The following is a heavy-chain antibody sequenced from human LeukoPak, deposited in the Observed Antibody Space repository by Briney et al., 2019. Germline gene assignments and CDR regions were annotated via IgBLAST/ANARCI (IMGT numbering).Heavy chain of an antibody. J-gene: IGHJ6*02. D-gene: IGHD3-10*01. CDR3: AKDGHDGGFGELLSSPYYYYGMDV. CDR1: GFTFDDYA. V-gene: IGHV3-9*01. Sequence: PGRSLRLSCAASGFTFDDYAMHWVRQAPGKGLEWVSGISWNSGSIGYADSVKGRFTISRDNAKNSLYLQMNSLRAEDTALYYCAKDGHDGGFGELLSSPYYYYGMDVWGQGTTVTVSS. CDR2: ISWNSGSI.